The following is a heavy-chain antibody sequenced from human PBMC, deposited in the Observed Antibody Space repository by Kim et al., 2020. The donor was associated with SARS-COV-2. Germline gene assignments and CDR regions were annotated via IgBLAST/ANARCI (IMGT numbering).Heavy chain of an antibody. J-gene: IGHJ4*02. V-gene: IGHV1-69*13. Sequence: SVKVSCKASGGTFSSYAISWVRQAPGQGLEWMGGIIPIFGTANYAQKFQGRVTITADESTSTAYMELSSLRSEDTAVYYCASPPRRGLRWRTPPPYVDYWGQGTLVTVSS. D-gene: IGHD3-16*01. CDR1: GGTFSSYA. CDR3: ASPPRRGLRWRTPPPYVDY. CDR2: IIPIFGTA.